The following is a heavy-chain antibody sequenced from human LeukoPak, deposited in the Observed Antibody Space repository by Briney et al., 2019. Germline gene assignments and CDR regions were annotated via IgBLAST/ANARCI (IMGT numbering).Heavy chain of an antibody. Sequence: PGRSLRLSCAASGFIFSSYDMYWVRQAPAKGLEWVAVISNDGNNKQYADSVKGRFTIFRDNSKNTLYLQMNSLRADDTAVYHCAKDGLMRFFDYWGQGTLVTVSS. CDR2: ISNDGNNK. CDR1: GFIFSSYD. V-gene: IGHV3-30*18. D-gene: IGHD2-8*01. CDR3: AKDGLMRFFDY. J-gene: IGHJ4*02.